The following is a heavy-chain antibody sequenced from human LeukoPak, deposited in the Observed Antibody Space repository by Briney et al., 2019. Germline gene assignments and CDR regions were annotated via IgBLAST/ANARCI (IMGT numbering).Heavy chain of an antibody. D-gene: IGHD2-21*01. J-gene: IGHJ3*02. Sequence: PGGSLRLSCPASGFNFSPYWMLWVRQAPGKGLVWVTHINSEGSDTSYADSVKGRFTISRDNAKSTVYLQMNSLRAEDTAVYYCARGALLSREHAFDIWGQGTMVTVSS. CDR1: GFNFSPYW. CDR3: ARGALLSREHAFDI. V-gene: IGHV3-74*01. CDR2: INSEGSDT.